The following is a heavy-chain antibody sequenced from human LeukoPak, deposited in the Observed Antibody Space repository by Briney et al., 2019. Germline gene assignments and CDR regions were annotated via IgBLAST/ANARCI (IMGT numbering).Heavy chain of an antibody. J-gene: IGHJ6*02. CDR1: GDSVSSNSAA. CDR3: ARDHCSGGSCYSPYYYYGMDV. D-gene: IGHD2-15*01. Sequence: SQTLSLTCALSGDSVSSNSAAWNWIRQSPSRGLEWLGRTYYRSKLYNDYAVSVKSRITINPDTSKNQFSLQLNSVTPEDTAVYYCARDHCSGGSCYSPYYYYGMDVWGQGTTVTVSS. CDR2: TYYRSKLYN. V-gene: IGHV6-1*01.